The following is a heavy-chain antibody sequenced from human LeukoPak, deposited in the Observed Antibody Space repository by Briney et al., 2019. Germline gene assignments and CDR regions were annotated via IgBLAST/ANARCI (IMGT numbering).Heavy chain of an antibody. CDR3: ARVYSSSSGLNY. J-gene: IGHJ4*02. V-gene: IGHV3-20*04. D-gene: IGHD6-6*01. CDR1: GFTFDDYG. Sequence: RPGGSLRLSCAASGFTFDDYGMSWVRQAPGKGLEWVSGINWNGGSTGYADSVKGRFTISRDNAKNSLYLQMNSLRAEDTAVYYCARVYSSSSGLNYWGQGTLVTVSS. CDR2: INWNGGST.